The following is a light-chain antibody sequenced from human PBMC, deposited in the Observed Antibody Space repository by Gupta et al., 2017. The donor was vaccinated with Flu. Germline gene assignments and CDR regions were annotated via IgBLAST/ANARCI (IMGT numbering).Light chain of an antibody. CDR1: QSISSY. V-gene: IGKV1-39*01. J-gene: IGKJ3*01. Sequence: DIQMTHSPSSLSASVGDRVTITFRATQSISSYLNWYQQKPGKAPKLLIYAASRVQSGVPSRFSGSGSGTDFTLTISRLQPEDFATYYCQQSYSTPITFGHGTKVDIK. CDR2: AAS. CDR3: QQSYSTPIT.